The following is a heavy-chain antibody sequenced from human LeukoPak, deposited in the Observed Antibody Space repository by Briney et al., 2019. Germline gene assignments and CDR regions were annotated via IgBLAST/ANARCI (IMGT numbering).Heavy chain of an antibody. V-gene: IGHV6-1*01. CDR2: TYYRSKWYN. J-gene: IGHJ6*02. CDR3: ARANYDFWSGYYGYYYYYGMDV. CDR1: GDSVSSNSAA. Sequence: SQTLSLTCAISGDSVSSNSAAWNWIRQSPSRGLECLGRTYYRSKWYNDYAVSVKSRITINPDTSKNQFSLQLNSVTPEDTAVYYCARANYDFWSGYYGYYYYYGMDVWGQGTTVTVSS. D-gene: IGHD3-3*01.